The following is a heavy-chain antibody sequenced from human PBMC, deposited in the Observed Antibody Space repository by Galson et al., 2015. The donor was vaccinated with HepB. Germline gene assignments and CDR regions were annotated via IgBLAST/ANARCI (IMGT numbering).Heavy chain of an antibody. D-gene: IGHD3-10*01. V-gene: IGHV3-30*04. CDR1: GFTFSSYA. J-gene: IGHJ4*02. CDR2: ISYDGSNK. Sequence: SLRLSCAASGFTFSSYAMHWVRQAPGKGLEWVAVISYDGSNKYYADSVKGRFTISRDNSKNTLYLQMNSLRAEDTAVYYCAKMGTMVRGVILNYWGQGTLVTVSS. CDR3: AKMGTMVRGVILNY.